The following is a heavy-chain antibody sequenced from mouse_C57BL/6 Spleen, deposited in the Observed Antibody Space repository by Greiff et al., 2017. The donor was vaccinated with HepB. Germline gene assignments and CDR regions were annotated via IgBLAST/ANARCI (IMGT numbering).Heavy chain of an antibody. V-gene: IGHV1-81*01. D-gene: IGHD1-1*01. J-gene: IGHJ2*01. CDR1: GYTFTSYG. CDR2: IYPRSGNT. CDR3: ARYYYGSSYLGY. Sequence: VQLQQSGAELARPGASVKLSCKASGYTFTSYGISWVKQRTGQGLEWIGEIYPRSGNTYYNEKFKGKATLTADKSSSTAYMELRSLTSEDSAVSFCARYYYGSSYLGYWGQGTTLTVSS.